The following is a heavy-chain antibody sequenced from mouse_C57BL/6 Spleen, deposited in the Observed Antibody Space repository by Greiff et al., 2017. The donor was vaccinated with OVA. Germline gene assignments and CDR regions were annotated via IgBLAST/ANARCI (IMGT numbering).Heavy chain of an antibody. CDR1: GYTFTSYW. CDR3: SRSDYYGSSYEGYYAMDY. V-gene: IGHV1-55*01. J-gene: IGHJ4*01. CDR2: IYPGSGST. Sequence: QVQLQQSGAELVKPGASVKMSCKASGYTFTSYWITWVKQRPGQGLEWIGDIYPGSGSTNYNEKFKSKATLTVDTSSSTAYMQLSSLTSEDSAVYYWSRSDYYGSSYEGYYAMDYWGQGTSVTVSS. D-gene: IGHD1-1*01.